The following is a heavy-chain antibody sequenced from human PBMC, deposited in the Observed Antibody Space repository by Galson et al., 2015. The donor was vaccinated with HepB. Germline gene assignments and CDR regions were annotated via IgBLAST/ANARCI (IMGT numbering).Heavy chain of an antibody. CDR3: ARALESIAAHTPNHWFDP. CDR1: GYTFTSYG. J-gene: IGHJ5*02. V-gene: IGHV1-18*01. D-gene: IGHD6-6*01. Sequence: SVKVSCKASGYTFTSYGISWVRQAPGQGLEWMGWISAYNGNTNYAQKLQGRVTMTTDTSTSTAYMELRSLRSDDTAVYYCARALESIAAHTPNHWFDPWGQGTLVTVSS. CDR2: ISAYNGNT.